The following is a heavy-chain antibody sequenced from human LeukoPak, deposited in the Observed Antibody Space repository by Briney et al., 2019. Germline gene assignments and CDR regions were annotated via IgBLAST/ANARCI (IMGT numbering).Heavy chain of an antibody. CDR1: GFTFSSYA. CDR2: ISGSGGST. D-gene: IGHD1-26*01. V-gene: IGHV3-23*01. CDR3: TRDGGSFCDFDY. J-gene: IGHJ4*02. Sequence: GGSLRLSCAASGFTFSSYAMSWVRQAPGKGLEWVSAISGSGGSTYYADSVKGRFTISRDNSKNTVYLQMGNLRGEDMAVYYCTRDGGSFCDFDYWGQGALVTVSS.